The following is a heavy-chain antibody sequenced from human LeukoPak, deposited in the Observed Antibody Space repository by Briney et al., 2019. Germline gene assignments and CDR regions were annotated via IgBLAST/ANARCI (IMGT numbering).Heavy chain of an antibody. Sequence: GGSLRLSCAASGFTFSSYSMNWVRQAPGKGLEWVSYISSSSSTIYYADSVKGRFTISRDNAKNSLYLQMDSLRAEDTAVYYCARGVTGHDAFDIWGQGTMVTVSS. CDR3: ARGVTGHDAFDI. D-gene: IGHD4-11*01. CDR1: GFTFSSYS. CDR2: ISSSSSTI. J-gene: IGHJ3*02. V-gene: IGHV3-48*01.